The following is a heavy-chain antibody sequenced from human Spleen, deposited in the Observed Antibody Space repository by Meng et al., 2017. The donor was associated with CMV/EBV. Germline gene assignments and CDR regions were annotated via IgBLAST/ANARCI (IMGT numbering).Heavy chain of an antibody. J-gene: IGHJ4*02. Sequence: VSCKTSGYFFSDHFMHWVRQAPGQGREWMGWIKPNSGDTNYAQNFQGRVTMTSDSSFNTAYMELSRLTSDDTAVYHCARDHAWGADYWGQGTLVTVSS. CDR3: ARDHAWGADY. V-gene: IGHV1-2*02. CDR1: GYFFSDHF. CDR2: IKPNSGDT. D-gene: IGHD7-27*01.